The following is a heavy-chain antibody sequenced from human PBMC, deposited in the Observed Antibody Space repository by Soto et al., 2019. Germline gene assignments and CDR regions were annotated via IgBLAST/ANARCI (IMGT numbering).Heavy chain of an antibody. J-gene: IGHJ3*02. D-gene: IGHD2-15*01. V-gene: IGHV3-13*01. CDR3: ACSQNDACDI. CDR2: IGTAGDT. CDR1: GFTFSSYD. Sequence: EVQLVESGGGLVQPGGSLRLSCAASGFTFSSYDMHWVRQATGKGLEWVSAIGTAGDTYYPGSVKGRFTISRENAKNSLYLQMNSPGAEDTAVYYCACSQNDACDIWGQGTMVTVSS.